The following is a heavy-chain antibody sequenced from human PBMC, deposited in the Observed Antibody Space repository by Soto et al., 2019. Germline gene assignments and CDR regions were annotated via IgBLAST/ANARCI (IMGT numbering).Heavy chain of an antibody. Sequence: QLQLQESGPGLVKPSETLSLTCTVSGGSISSSSYYWGWIRQPPGKGLEWIGSIYYSGSTYYNPSLKSRVTISVDTSKNQFSLKLSSVTAADTAVYYCARRSSSWYLSLYYFDYWGQGTLVTVSS. J-gene: IGHJ4*02. CDR2: IYYSGST. D-gene: IGHD6-13*01. CDR1: GGSISSSSYY. V-gene: IGHV4-39*01. CDR3: ARRSSSWYLSLYYFDY.